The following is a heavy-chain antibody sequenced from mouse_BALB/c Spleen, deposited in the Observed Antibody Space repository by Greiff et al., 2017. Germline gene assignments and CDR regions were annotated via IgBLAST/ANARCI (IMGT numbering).Heavy chain of an antibody. CDR2: IAPGSGST. Sequence: DLVKPGASVKLSCKASGYTFTSYWINWIKQRPGQGLEWIGRIAPGSGSTYYNEMFKGKATLTVDTSSSTAYIQLSSLSSEDSAVYSCAREGVLGHFDYWGQGTTLTVSS. CDR1: GYTFTSYW. D-gene: IGHD4-1*01. V-gene: IGHV1S41*01. J-gene: IGHJ2*01. CDR3: AREGVLGHFDY.